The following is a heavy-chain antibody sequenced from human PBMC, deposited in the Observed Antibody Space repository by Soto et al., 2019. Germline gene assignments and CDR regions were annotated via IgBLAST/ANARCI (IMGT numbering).Heavy chain of an antibody. CDR1: GFTFSSYS. V-gene: IGHV3-21*01. Sequence: PGGSLRLSCAASGFTFSSYSMNGVRQAPGKGLEWVSSISSSSSYIYYADSVKGRFTISRDNAKNSLYLQMNSLRAEDTAVYYCARDPATDGSGSYYWGQGTLVTVSS. J-gene: IGHJ4*02. CDR3: ARDPATDGSGSYY. CDR2: ISSSSSYI. D-gene: IGHD3-10*01.